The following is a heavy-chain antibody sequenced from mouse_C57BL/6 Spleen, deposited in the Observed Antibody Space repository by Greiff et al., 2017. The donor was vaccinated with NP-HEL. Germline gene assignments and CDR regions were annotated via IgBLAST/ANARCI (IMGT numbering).Heavy chain of an antibody. CDR3: AIYYGNYIFAY. CDR2: INPSTGGT. CDR1: GYSFTGYY. Sequence: EVQLQQSGPELVKPGASVKISCKASGYSFTGYYMNWVKQSPEKSLGWIGEINPSTGGTTYNQKFKAKATLTVDKSSSTAYMQLKSLTSEDSAVYYCAIYYGNYIFAYWGQGTLVTVSA. D-gene: IGHD2-1*01. J-gene: IGHJ3*01. V-gene: IGHV1-42*01.